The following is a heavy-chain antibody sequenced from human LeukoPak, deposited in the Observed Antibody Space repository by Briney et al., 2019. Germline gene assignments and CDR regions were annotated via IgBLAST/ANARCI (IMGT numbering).Heavy chain of an antibody. Sequence: SETLSLTCTVSGGSISSGGYYWSWIGQHPGQGLEWIGYIYYSGSTYYNPSLKSRVTISVDTSKNQFSLKLSSVTAADTAVYYCARAGCSSTSCYNPFDYWGQGTLVTVSS. J-gene: IGHJ4*02. D-gene: IGHD2-2*01. CDR2: IYYSGST. V-gene: IGHV4-31*03. CDR3: ARAGCSSTSCYNPFDY. CDR1: GGSISSGGYY.